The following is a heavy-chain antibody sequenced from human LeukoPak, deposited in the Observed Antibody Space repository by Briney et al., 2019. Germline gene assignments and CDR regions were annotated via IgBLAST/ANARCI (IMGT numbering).Heavy chain of an antibody. J-gene: IGHJ4*02. CDR2: IYHSGST. Sequence: PSETLSLTCTVSGGSISVSSYYWAWIRQPPGKGLEWIGSIYHSGSTYYKPSLKSRVTISVDTSKNQFSLKLISVTAADTAVYYCARVRRRYYDSSGLYYFGNLGQGTLVTVSS. CDR3: ARVRRRYYDSSGLYYFGN. CDR1: GGSISVSSYY. D-gene: IGHD3-22*01. V-gene: IGHV4-39*01.